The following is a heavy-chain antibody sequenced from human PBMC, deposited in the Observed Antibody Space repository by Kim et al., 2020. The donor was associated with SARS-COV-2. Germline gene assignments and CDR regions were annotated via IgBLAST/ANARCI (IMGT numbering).Heavy chain of an antibody. CDR2: ISASCLGT. J-gene: IGHJ4*02. V-gene: IGHV3-23*01. Sequence: ISASCLGTHYADSVRGRFTISRDNSKSTLFLQMSSLRVEDTAVYYCEASDFWGQGALVTVSS. CDR3: EASDF.